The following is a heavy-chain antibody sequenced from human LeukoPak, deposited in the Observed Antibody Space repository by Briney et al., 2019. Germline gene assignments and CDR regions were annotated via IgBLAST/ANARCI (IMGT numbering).Heavy chain of an antibody. V-gene: IGHV3-21*04. CDR1: GFTFSSYS. Sequence: GGSLRLSCAASGFTFSSYSMNWVRQAPGKGLEWVSSITSSSSYIYYADSVKGRFTISRDNSKNTLYLQMNSLRAEDTAVYYCAKRGPGSPQSGKYYFDYWGQGTLVTVSS. CDR3: AKRGPGSPQSGKYYFDY. J-gene: IGHJ4*02. D-gene: IGHD3-10*01. CDR2: ITSSSSYI.